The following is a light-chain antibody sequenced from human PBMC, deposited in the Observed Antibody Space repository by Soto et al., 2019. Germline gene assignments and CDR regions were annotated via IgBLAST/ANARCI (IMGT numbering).Light chain of an antibody. CDR3: SSYTTSETRV. Sequence: QSVLTQPASVSGSPGQSITISCTGNSSDVGSYNYVSWYQHHPGKVPKLMIYDVSSRPSGVSNRFSGSKSGDTASLTISGLQTEDEADYYCSSYTTSETRVFGTGTKVTVL. CDR1: SSDVGSYNY. CDR2: DVS. V-gene: IGLV2-14*03. J-gene: IGLJ1*01.